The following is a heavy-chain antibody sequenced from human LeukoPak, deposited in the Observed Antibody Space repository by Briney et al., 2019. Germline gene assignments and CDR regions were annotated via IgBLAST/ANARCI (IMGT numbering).Heavy chain of an antibody. CDR3: ARDPYSSGWYKDAFDI. CDR1: GFTISSYS. J-gene: IGHJ3*02. Sequence: GGSLRLSCAASGFTISSYSMNWVRQAPGKGLEWVSSISGSSSYINYADSVKGRFTISRDNAQNSLFLQLNSLRAEDTAVYYCARDPYSSGWYKDAFDIWGQGTMVTVSS. D-gene: IGHD6-19*01. CDR2: ISGSSSYI. V-gene: IGHV3-21*01.